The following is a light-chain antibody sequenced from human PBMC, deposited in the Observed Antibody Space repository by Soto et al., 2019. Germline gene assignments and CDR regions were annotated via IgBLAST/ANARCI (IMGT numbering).Light chain of an antibody. V-gene: IGLV2-14*01. Sequence: QSVLTQPASVSGSTGRSITISCTGASSDVGGYNYVSWYQQHPGKAPKLMIYEVSNRPSGVSNRFSGSKSGNTASLTISGLQAEDEAHYYCSSYTSSSTPYVFGTGTKVTV. CDR1: SSDVGGYNY. J-gene: IGLJ1*01. CDR3: SSYTSSSTPYV. CDR2: EVS.